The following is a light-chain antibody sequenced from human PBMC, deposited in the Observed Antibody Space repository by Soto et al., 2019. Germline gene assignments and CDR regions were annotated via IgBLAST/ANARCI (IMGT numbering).Light chain of an antibody. V-gene: IGKV1-39*01. CDR1: ESIDNG. CDR3: KHSYSTPRT. Sequence: DIQMTQSPSTLSASLGDTVTITCRASESIDNGLAWYQQKPGKAPKLLIYAASTLQSGVPSRFSGGVSGTDFTLTIISLQPEDFATYSCKHSYSTPRTFGQGTKVDI. CDR2: AAS. J-gene: IGKJ1*01.